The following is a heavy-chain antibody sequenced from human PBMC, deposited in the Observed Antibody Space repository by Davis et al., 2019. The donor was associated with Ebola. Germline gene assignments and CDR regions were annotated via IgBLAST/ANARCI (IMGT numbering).Heavy chain of an antibody. CDR1: GYTFTGYY. Sequence: AASVKVSCKASGYTFTGYYMHWVRQAPGQGLEWMGIINSNSGSTSYAQKFQGRVTMTRDTSTSTVYMELSSLRSEDTAVYYCARDQRRLELVYYYGMDVWGQGTTVTVSS. J-gene: IGHJ6*02. D-gene: IGHD1-7*01. V-gene: IGHV1-46*01. CDR3: ARDQRRLELVYYYGMDV. CDR2: INSNSGST.